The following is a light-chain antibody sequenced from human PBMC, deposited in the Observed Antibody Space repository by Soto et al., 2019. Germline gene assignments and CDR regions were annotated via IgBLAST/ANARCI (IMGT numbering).Light chain of an antibody. V-gene: IGKV1-5*01. CDR2: DAS. CDR1: QGISSW. CDR3: QQYNSYPWT. Sequence: QITQSASTVSASVGDRVTITCRASQGISSWLAWYQQKPGKAPKLLIYDASSLESGVPSRFSGSGSGTEFTLTISSLQPDDFATYYCQQYNSYPWTFGQGTKVDI. J-gene: IGKJ1*01.